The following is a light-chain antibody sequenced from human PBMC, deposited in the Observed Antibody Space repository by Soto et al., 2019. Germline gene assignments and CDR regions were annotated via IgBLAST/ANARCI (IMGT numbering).Light chain of an antibody. J-gene: IGKJ1*01. CDR1: QSISSL. V-gene: IGKV1-5*01. CDR3: QKYNSYSPRT. CDR2: DAS. Sequence: EIQITQSPSTLSASVGDSVTITCPSIQSISSLLAWYQQTPGKAPKLLISDASRLESGVPSRFSGSGSGTEFTLTISSLQPDDSATYYCQKYNSYSPRTFGKGTKVDIK.